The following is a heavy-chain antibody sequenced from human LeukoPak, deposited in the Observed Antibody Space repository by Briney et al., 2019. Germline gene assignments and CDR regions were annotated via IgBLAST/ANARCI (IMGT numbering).Heavy chain of an antibody. CDR1: GGSISSDC. V-gene: IGHV4-59*08. D-gene: IGHD3-10*01. CDR3: ARRSMVRGVILFDY. Sequence: SETLSLTCTVSGGSISSDCWSWIRQPPGKGLEWIGYIYYSGSTYYNPSLKSRVTISVDTSKNQFSLKLSSVTAADTAVYYCARRSMVRGVILFDYWGQGTLVTVSS. J-gene: IGHJ4*02. CDR2: IYYSGST.